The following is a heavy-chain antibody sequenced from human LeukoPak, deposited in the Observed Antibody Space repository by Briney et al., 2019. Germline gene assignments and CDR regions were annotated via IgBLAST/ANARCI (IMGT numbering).Heavy chain of an antibody. CDR2: ISSSSSYI. D-gene: IGHD4-17*01. V-gene: IGHV3-21*01. CDR3: ARDSCDYGASGAFDI. Sequence: GGSLRLSCAASGFTFSSYSMNWVRQAPGKGLEWVSSISSSSSYIYYADSVKGRFTISRDNAKNSLYLQMNSLRAEDTAVYYCARDSCDYGASGAFDIWGQGTMVTVSS. J-gene: IGHJ3*02. CDR1: GFTFSSYS.